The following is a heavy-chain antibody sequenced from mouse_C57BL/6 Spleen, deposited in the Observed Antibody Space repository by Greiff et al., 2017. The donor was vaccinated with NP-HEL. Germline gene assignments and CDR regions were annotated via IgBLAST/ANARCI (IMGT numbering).Heavy chain of an antibody. CDR3: AIDWDDAMDY. Sequence: QVQLQQPGAELVKPGASVKLSCKASGYTFTSYWMQWVKQRPGQGLEWIGEIDPSDSYTNYNQKFKGKATLTVDTSSSTAYMQLSSLTSEDSAVDYCAIDWDDAMDYWGQGTSVTVSS. D-gene: IGHD4-1*01. V-gene: IGHV1-50*01. J-gene: IGHJ4*01. CDR1: GYTFTSYW. CDR2: IDPSDSYT.